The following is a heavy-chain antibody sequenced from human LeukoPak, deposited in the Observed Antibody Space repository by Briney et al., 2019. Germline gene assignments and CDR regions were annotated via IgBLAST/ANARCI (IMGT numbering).Heavy chain of an antibody. D-gene: IGHD3-3*01. CDR2: TNHSGST. J-gene: IGHJ4*02. Sequence: PSETLSLTXAVYGGSFSGYYWSWIRQPPGKGLEWIGETNHSGSTNYNPSLKSRVTISVDTSKKQFSLKLSSVTAADTAVYYCARSGYYDFWSVSYWGQGTLVTVSS. V-gene: IGHV4-34*01. CDR1: GGSFSGYY. CDR3: ARSGYYDFWSVSY.